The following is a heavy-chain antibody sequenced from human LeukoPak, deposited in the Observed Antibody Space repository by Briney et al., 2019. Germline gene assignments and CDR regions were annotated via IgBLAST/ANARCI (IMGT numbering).Heavy chain of an antibody. D-gene: IGHD3-22*01. CDR2: INPNSGGT. V-gene: IGHV1-2*02. CDR3: ARDVDSSGYYHDY. J-gene: IGHJ4*02. CDR1: GYTFTGYY. Sequence: EASVKVSCKASGYTFTGYYMHWVRQAPGQGLEWMGWINPNSGGTNYAQKFQGRVTMTRDTSISTAYMELSRLRSDDTAVYYCARDVDSSGYYHDYWGQGTLVTVSS.